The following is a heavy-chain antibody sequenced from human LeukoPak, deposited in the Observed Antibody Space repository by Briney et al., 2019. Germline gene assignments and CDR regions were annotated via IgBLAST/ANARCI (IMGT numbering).Heavy chain of an antibody. CDR1: GYTFTGYY. CDR2: INPNSGGT. D-gene: IGHD3-22*01. J-gene: IGHJ4*02. CDR3: ARALLGPGRYDSSGYYGY. Sequence: ASVKVSCKASGYTFTGYYMHWVRQAPGQGLEWMGWINPNSGGTNYAQKFQGRVTMTRDTSISTAYMELSRLRSDDTAVYYCARALLGPGRYDSSGYYGYWGQGTLVTVSS. V-gene: IGHV1-2*02.